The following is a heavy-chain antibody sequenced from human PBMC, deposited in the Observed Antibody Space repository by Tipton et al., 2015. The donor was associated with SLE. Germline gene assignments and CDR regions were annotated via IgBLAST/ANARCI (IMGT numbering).Heavy chain of an antibody. V-gene: IGHV1-8*01. CDR2: MNPNSGNT. Sequence: QSGAEVKKPGASVKVSCKASGYTFTSYDINWVRQATGQGLEWMGWMNPNSGNTGYAQKFQDRVTMTRNTSISTAYMELSSLRSEDTAVYYCARDILGGPLAYYYYGMDVWGQGTTVTVSS. J-gene: IGHJ6*02. CDR1: GYTFTSYD. D-gene: IGHD3-10*01. CDR3: ARDILGGPLAYYYYGMDV.